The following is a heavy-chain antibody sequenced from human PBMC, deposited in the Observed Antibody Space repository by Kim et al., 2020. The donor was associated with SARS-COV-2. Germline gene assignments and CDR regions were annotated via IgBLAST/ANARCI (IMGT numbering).Heavy chain of an antibody. J-gene: IGHJ2*01. D-gene: IGHD7-27*01. V-gene: IGHV3-7*01. CDR2: IKQDGSQK. CDR3: ARASLGKNVGSFYL. Sequence: GGSLRLSCAASGFTFSSYWMTWVRQAPGKGLEWVANIKQDGSQKSFVDSVKGRFTISRDNAKNSLYLQMSSVRAEDTAVYFFARASLGKNVGSFYLWGR. CDR1: GFTFSSYW.